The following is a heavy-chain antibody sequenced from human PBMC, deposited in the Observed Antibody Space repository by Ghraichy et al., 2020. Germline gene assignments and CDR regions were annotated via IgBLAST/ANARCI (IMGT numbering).Heavy chain of an antibody. CDR1: GGSFSGYY. V-gene: IGHV4-34*01. Sequence: SETLSLTCAVYGGSFSGYYWSWIRQPPGKGLEWIGEINHSGSTNYNPSLKSRVTISVDTSKNQFSLKLSSVTAADTAVYYCARLGDAAAGTDWFNPWGQGTLVTVSS. CDR2: INHSGST. CDR3: ARLGDAAAGTDWFNP. J-gene: IGHJ5*02. D-gene: IGHD6-13*01.